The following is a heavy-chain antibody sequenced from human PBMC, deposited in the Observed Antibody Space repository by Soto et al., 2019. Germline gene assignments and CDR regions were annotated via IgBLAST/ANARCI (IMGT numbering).Heavy chain of an antibody. CDR1: GYIFSKYA. CDR2: LNVGTGNT. CDR3: ARESRDFFLWFDP. V-gene: IGHV1-3*01. J-gene: IGHJ5*02. Sequence: QVQLVQSGGEVKKPGASVKVSCKASGYIFSKYAIHWVRQVPGHKLEWMGWLNVGTGNTKYSQKFQGRVTITRDTSATTAYMELHSLTSEDTAVYHCARESRDFFLWFDPWGQGTLVTVSS.